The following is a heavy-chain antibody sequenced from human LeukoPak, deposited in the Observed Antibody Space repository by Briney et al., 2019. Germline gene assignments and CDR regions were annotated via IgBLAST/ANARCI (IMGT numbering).Heavy chain of an antibody. CDR2: IYYSGST. D-gene: IGHD5-24*01. J-gene: IGHJ3*02. CDR1: GGSISSYY. CDR3: AGRLWRRDGYNLSAFDI. Sequence: NPSETLSLPCTVSGGSISSYYWNWIRQPPGKGLEWIGYIYYSGSTNYTPSLKSRVTISVDTSKNQFSLKLSSVTAADTAVYYCAGRLWRRDGYNLSAFDIWGQGTMVTVSS. V-gene: IGHV4-59*01.